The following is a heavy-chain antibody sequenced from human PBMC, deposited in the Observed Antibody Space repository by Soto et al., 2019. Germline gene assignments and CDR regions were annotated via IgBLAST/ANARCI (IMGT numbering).Heavy chain of an antibody. CDR2: INAGDGKI. CDR3: ARDIAYDIDS. CDR1: GYIFNNYG. J-gene: IGHJ4*02. D-gene: IGHD3-22*01. Sequence: QVQLVQSGAEVQTPGASVKVSCKASGYIFNNYGISWVRQAPGQGLEWMGWINAGDGKINFAQKLQGRVTMTTDTSTSTAYIELRSLRFDDSAVYFCARDIAYDIDSWGQGTLVTVSS. V-gene: IGHV1-18*01.